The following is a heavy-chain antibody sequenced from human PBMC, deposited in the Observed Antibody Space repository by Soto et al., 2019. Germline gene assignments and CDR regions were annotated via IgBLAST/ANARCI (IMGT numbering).Heavy chain of an antibody. V-gene: IGHV4-31*03. CDR3: ARGIAASRWSGYYYYGMDV. D-gene: IGHD6-13*01. CDR1: GGSISSGGYY. CDR2: IYYSGST. Sequence: SETLSLTCTVSGGSISSGGYYWSWIRQHPGKGLEWIGYIYYSGSTNYNPSLKSRVTISVDTSKNQFSLKLSSVTAADTAVYYCARGIAASRWSGYYYYGMDVWGQGTTVTVSS. J-gene: IGHJ6*02.